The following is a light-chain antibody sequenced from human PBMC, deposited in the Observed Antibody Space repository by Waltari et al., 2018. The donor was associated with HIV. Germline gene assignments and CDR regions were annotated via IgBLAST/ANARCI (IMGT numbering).Light chain of an antibody. CDR2: GNS. J-gene: IGLJ3*02. V-gene: IGLV1-40*01. CDR1: SSHIGAGYD. CDR3: QSYDSSLSGSGV. Sequence: QSVLTQPPSVSGAPGQRVPISCTGRSSHIGAGYDVHWYQQLPGTAPKLLIYGNSNRPSGVPDRFSGSKSGTSASLAITGLQAEDEADYYCQSYDSSLSGSGVFGGGTKLTVL.